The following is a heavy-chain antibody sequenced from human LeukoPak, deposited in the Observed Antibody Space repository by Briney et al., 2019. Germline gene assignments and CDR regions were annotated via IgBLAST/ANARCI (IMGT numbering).Heavy chain of an antibody. V-gene: IGHV1-18*01. CDR3: ARRTAEEHRDAVDI. CDR1: GYTFTSYG. D-gene: IGHD1-26*01. J-gene: IGHJ3*02. Sequence: RASVKVSCKDSGYTFTSYGISWVRQAPGQGLEWMGWISAYNDNTNYAQKLQGRVTMTTDTSTSTAYMELRSLRSDDTAVYYCARRTAEEHRDAVDIWGQGTVVTVSS. CDR2: ISAYNDNT.